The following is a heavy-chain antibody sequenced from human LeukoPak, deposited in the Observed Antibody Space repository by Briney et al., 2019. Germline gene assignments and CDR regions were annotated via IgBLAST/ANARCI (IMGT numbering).Heavy chain of an antibody. Sequence: GGSLRLSCAASGFTFSSYGMHWVRQAPGKGLEWVAVIWYDGSNKYYADSVKGRFTISRDNAKNSLFLQMNSLRAEDTALYYCARKGYSSGWYTAFDIWGQGTMVTVSS. CDR1: GFTFSSYG. D-gene: IGHD6-19*01. V-gene: IGHV3-33*01. CDR3: ARKGYSSGWYTAFDI. CDR2: IWYDGSNK. J-gene: IGHJ3*02.